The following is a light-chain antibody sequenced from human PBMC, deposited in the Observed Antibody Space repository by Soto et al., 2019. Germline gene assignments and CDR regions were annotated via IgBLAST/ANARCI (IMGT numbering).Light chain of an antibody. V-gene: IGKV1-9*01. CDR3: QQRSNLPPT. CDR1: QDMNTY. Sequence: DIPLPPSPSFLAAAVGDIVTFSWRASQDMNTYVAWYQQKPGKAPKLLIYHASTLESGVPSRFSGSGSGTEFSLTISSLQPDDFALYYCQQRSNLPPTFGQGPRLEIK. J-gene: IGKJ5*01. CDR2: HAS.